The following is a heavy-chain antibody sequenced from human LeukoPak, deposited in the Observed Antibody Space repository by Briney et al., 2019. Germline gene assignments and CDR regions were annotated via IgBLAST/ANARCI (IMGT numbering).Heavy chain of an antibody. CDR1: GYTFTGYY. J-gene: IGHJ6*02. CDR2: INPNSGGT. CDR3: ARNSSGNGMDV. D-gene: IGHD3-22*01. V-gene: IGHV1-2*06. Sequence: GASVKVSGKASGYTFTGYYMHWVRQAPGQGLEWMGRINPNSGGTNYAQKFQGRVTMTRDTSISTAYTELSRLRSDGTAVYYCARNSSGNGMDVWGQGTTVTVSS.